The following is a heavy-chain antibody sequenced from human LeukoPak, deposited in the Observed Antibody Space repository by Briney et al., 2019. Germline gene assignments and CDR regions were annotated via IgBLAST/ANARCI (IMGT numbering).Heavy chain of an antibody. V-gene: IGHV4-61*01. Sequence: SETLSLTCTVSGGSVSSGSYYWSWIRQPPGKGLEWIGYIYYRGSTNYNPSLKSRVTISVDTSKDQFSLKLSSVTAADTAVYYCARVGPAADRGNNWFDPWGQGTLVTVSS. J-gene: IGHJ5*02. D-gene: IGHD2-2*01. CDR2: IYYRGST. CDR3: ARVGPAADRGNNWFDP. CDR1: GGSVSSGSYY.